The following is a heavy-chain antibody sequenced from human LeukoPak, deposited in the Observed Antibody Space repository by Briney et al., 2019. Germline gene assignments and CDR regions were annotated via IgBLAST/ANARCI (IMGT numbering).Heavy chain of an antibody. Sequence: GGSLRLSCAASGFTFSTYTMNWVRQAPGKGLEWVSSISVSSDSIYYADSLKGRFTISRDDAKSSLYLQMHSLRAEDTAVYYCAGAPSSPTLSYYFHYWGQGTLVTVSS. CDR1: GFTFSTYT. V-gene: IGHV3-21*01. J-gene: IGHJ4*02. D-gene: IGHD3-10*01. CDR3: AGAPSSPTLSYYFHY. CDR2: ISVSSDSI.